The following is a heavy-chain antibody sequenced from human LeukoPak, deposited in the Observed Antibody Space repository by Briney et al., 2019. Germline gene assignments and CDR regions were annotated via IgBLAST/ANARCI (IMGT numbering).Heavy chain of an antibody. V-gene: IGHV1-46*01. CDR1: GYTFTSYG. CDR3: ATTPHGGGHFDY. J-gene: IGHJ4*02. Sequence: ASVKVSCKASGYTFTSYGISWVRQAPGQGLEWMGIINPSGGSTSYAQKFQGRVTMTRDMSTSTVYMELSSLRSEDTAVYYCATTPHGGGHFDYWGQGTLVTVSS. D-gene: IGHD1-14*01. CDR2: INPSGGST.